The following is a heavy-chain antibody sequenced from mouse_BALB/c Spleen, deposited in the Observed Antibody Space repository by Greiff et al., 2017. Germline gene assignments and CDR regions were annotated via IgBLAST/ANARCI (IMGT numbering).Heavy chain of an antibody. D-gene: IGHD2-1*01. J-gene: IGHJ3*01. V-gene: IGHV5-4*02. CDR3: ARVYGNFAY. Sequence: EVQLVESGGGLVKPGGSLKLSCAASGFTFSDYYMYWVRQTPEKRLEWVATISDGGSYTYYPDSVKGRFTISRDNAKNNLYLQMSSLKSEDTAMYYCARVYGNFAYWGQGTLVTVSA. CDR2: ISDGGSYT. CDR1: GFTFSDYY.